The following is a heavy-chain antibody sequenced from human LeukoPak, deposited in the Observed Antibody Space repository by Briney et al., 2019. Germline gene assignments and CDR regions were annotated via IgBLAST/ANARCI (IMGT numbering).Heavy chain of an antibody. Sequence: GGSLRLSCAASGFTVSSNYMSWVRQAPGKGLEWVSAFSGSGGSTYYADSVKGRFTISRDNSKNTLYLQMNSLRAEDTAVYYCALRGYYGSGSPYDYWGQGTLVTVSS. D-gene: IGHD3-10*01. CDR2: FSGSGGST. V-gene: IGHV3-23*01. CDR1: GFTVSSNY. J-gene: IGHJ4*02. CDR3: ALRGYYGSGSPYDY.